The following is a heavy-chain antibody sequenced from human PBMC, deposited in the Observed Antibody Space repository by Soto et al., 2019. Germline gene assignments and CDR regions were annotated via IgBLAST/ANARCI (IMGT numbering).Heavy chain of an antibody. Sequence: PGGSLRLSCAASGFTFSNAWMSWVRQAPGKGLEWVGRIKSKTDGGTTDYAAPVKGRFTISRDDSKNTLYLQMNSLKTEDTAVYYCTTVSVKGFWSGSRYYYYYYMDVWGKGTTVTVSS. CDR2: IKSKTDGGTT. CDR3: TTVSVKGFWSGSRYYYYYYMDV. J-gene: IGHJ6*03. D-gene: IGHD3-3*01. V-gene: IGHV3-15*01. CDR1: GFTFSNAW.